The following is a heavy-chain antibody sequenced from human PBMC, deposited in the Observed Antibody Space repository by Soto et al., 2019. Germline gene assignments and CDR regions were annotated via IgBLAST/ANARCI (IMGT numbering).Heavy chain of an antibody. CDR2: ISYDGSNK. CDR1: GFTFSSYA. D-gene: IGHD5-12*01. J-gene: IGHJ4*02. Sequence: GGSLRLSCAASGFTFSSYAMHWVRQAPGKGLEWVAVISYDGSNKYYADSVKGRFTISRDNSKNTLYLQMNSLRAEDTAVYYCARGPNTVEMATIIPYYFDYWGQGTLVTVSS. V-gene: IGHV3-30-3*01. CDR3: ARGPNTVEMATIIPYYFDY.